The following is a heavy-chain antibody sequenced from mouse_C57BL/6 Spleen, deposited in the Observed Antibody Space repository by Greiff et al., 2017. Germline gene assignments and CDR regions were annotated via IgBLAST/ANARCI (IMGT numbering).Heavy chain of an antibody. Sequence: VQLQQSGAELVRPGASVTLSCKASGYTFTDYEMHWVKQTPVPGLEWIGAIDPETGGTAYNQKFKGKAILTADKSSSTAYMELRSLTSEDSAVYYCTDYDEGAYYFDYWGQGTTLTVSS. CDR3: TDYDEGAYYFDY. CDR1: GYTFTDYE. CDR2: IDPETGGT. J-gene: IGHJ2*01. V-gene: IGHV1-15*01. D-gene: IGHD2-4*01.